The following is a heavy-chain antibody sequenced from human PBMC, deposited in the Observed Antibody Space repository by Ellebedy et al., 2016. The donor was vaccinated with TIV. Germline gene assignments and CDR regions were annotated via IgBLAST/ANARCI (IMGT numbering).Heavy chain of an antibody. V-gene: IGHV3-30*18. D-gene: IGHD1-1*01. CDR1: GFTFSHYG. CDR2: IAHDGSVI. CDR3: AKERDPLASTSFDP. J-gene: IGHJ5*02. Sequence: PGGSLRLSCATSGFTFSHYGMQWVRQAPGEGLEWVAVIAHDGSVIHYADSVKGRFTISRDNSKNTLSLQMYSLRPEDTAVYYCAKERDPLASTSFDPWGQGNLVTVSS.